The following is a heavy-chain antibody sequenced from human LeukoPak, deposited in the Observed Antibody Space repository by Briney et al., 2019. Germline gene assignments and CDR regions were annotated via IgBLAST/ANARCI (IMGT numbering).Heavy chain of an antibody. D-gene: IGHD3-22*01. CDR2: IYYSGST. V-gene: IGHV4-39*01. Sequence: PSETLSLTCTVSGGSISSSSYYWRWIRQPPGKGLEWIGSIYYSGSTYYNPSLKSRVTISVDTSKNQFSLKLSSVTAADTAVYYCARQPLYYYDSSGYPNSDYWGQGTLVTVSS. CDR1: GGSISSSSYY. CDR3: ARQPLYYYDSSGYPNSDY. J-gene: IGHJ4*02.